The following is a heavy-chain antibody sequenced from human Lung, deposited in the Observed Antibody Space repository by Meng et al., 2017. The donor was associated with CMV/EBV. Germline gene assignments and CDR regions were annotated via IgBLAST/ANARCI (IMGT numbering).Heavy chain of an antibody. J-gene: IGHJ3*02. CDR3: ARERNSGYELYNAMDI. D-gene: IGHD5-12*01. Sequence: SETLSLXCAVYGGSFSGYYWSWIRQPPGKGLEWIGEINHSGSTNYNPSLKSRVTMTRDTTISTVYMELSRLRSDDAAVYYCARERNSGYELYNAMDIWGQGTVVTVSS. CDR2: INHSGST. CDR1: GGSFSGYY. V-gene: IGHV4-34*10.